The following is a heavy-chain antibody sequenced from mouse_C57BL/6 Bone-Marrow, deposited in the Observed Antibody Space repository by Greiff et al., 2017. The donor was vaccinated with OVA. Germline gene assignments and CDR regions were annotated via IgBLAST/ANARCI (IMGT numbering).Heavy chain of an antibody. D-gene: IGHD2-3*01. J-gene: IGHJ1*03. CDR2: INPNNGGT. CDR3: ARGWLLPYWYFDV. V-gene: IGHV1-26*01. Sequence: EVQLQQSGPELVKPGASVKISCKASGYTFTDYYMNWVKQSHGKSLEWIGDINPNNGGTSYNQKFKGKATLTVDKSSSTAYMELRSLTSEDSAVYYCARGWLLPYWYFDVWGTGTTVTVSS. CDR1: GYTFTDYY.